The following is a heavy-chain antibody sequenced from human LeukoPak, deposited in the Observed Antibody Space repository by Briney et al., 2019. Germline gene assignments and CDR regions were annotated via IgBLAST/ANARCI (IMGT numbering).Heavy chain of an antibody. Sequence: PSETLSLTCTVSGGSISSYYWSWIRQPAGKGLEWIGRIYTSGSTNYNPSLKSRVTMSVDTSKNQFSLKLSSVTAADTAVYYCARASPDDPYYYYYMDVWGKGTTVTVSS. CDR1: GGSISSYY. CDR3: ARASPDDPYYYYYMDV. J-gene: IGHJ6*03. V-gene: IGHV4-4*07. D-gene: IGHD3-3*01. CDR2: IYTSGST.